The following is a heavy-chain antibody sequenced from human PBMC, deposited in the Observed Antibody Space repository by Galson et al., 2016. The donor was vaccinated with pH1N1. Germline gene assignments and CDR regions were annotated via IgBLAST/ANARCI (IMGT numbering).Heavy chain of an antibody. V-gene: IGHV3-30*04. J-gene: IGHJ4*02. D-gene: IGHD6-13*01. CDR1: GFTFSRHA. Sequence: SLRLSCAASGFTFSRHAMHWVRQAPGKGLEWVAVISYDGSNKYYADSVKGRFTIYRDNSKNTLYLQMNSLRAEDTAVYYCATGLLAAAGTFDYWGQGTLVTVSS. CDR3: ATGLLAAAGTFDY. CDR2: ISYDGSNK.